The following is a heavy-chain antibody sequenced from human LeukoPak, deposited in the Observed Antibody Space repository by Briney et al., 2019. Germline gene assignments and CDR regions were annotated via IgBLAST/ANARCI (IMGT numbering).Heavy chain of an antibody. Sequence: LRLSCAASGFTFRNVWMSWIRQPPGKALKWLARIDWDDDKYYSTSLKTRLTVSKDTSKNQVVLTMTNMDPVDTATYYCARTPYVSPNWFDPWGQGTLVTVSS. CDR3: ARTPYVSPNWFDP. CDR1: GFTFRNVW. CDR2: IDWDDDK. V-gene: IGHV2-70*11. J-gene: IGHJ5*02. D-gene: IGHD3-16*01.